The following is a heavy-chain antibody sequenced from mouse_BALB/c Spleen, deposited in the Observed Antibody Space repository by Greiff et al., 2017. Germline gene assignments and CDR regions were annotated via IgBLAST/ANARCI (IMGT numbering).Heavy chain of an antibody. CDR1: GFTFSSYG. Sequence: DVHLVESGGGLVQPGGSLKLSCAASGFTFSSYGMSWVRQTPDKRLELVATINSNGGSTYYPDSVKGRFTISRDNAKNTLYLQMSSLKSEDTAMYYGARDYQYGNDYWGQGTSVTVSS. J-gene: IGHJ4*01. CDR3: ARDYQYGNDY. D-gene: IGHD2-10*02. CDR2: INSNGGST. V-gene: IGHV5-6-3*01.